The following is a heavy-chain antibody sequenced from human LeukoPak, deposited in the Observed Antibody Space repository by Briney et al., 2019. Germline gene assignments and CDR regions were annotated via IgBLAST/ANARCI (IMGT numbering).Heavy chain of an antibody. CDR3: ARQLCTTGTTGYFDY. D-gene: IGHD1-1*01. CDR1: GGSISSSSYY. Sequence: SETLSLTCTVSGGSISSSSYYWGWIRQPPGKGLEWIGSIYYSGSTYYNPSLKSRVTISVDTSKNQFSLKLSSVTAADTAVYYCARQLCTTGTTGYFDYWGQGTLVTVSS. CDR2: IYYSGST. V-gene: IGHV4-39*01. J-gene: IGHJ4*02.